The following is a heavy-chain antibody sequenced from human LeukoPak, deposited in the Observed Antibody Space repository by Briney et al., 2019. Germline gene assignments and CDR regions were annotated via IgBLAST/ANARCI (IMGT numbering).Heavy chain of an antibody. CDR3: ASRPG. Sequence: GGSLRLSCAASGFTFSNYWMNWVRQAPGKGLEWVANIKEDGSVKYYVDSVKGRFTVSGDNAKNSLYLQMNSLRVEDRAVYYCASRPGWGQGTLVTVSS. J-gene: IGHJ4*02. V-gene: IGHV3-7*01. CDR2: IKEDGSVK. CDR1: GFTFSNYW.